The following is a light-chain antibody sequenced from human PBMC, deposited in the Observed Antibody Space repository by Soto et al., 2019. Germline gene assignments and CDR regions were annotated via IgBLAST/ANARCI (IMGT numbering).Light chain of an antibody. V-gene: IGLV2-23*02. J-gene: IGLJ2*01. CDR3: CSFAGSRTHVL. Sequence: QSALTQPASVSGSPGQSITISCIGTSSDVGSYNLVSWYQQHPGKAPKVLIYEVSERPPGVSNRFSGSKSGNTASLTISGLQAEYEAEYCGCSFAGSRTHVLFGGGTKVTV. CDR2: EVS. CDR1: SSDVGSYNL.